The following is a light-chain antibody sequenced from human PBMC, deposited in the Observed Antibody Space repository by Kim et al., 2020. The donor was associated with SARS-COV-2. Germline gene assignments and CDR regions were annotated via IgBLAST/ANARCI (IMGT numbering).Light chain of an antibody. V-gene: IGLV1-44*01. CDR1: SSNIGGNT. CDR2: SNN. CDR3: AIWDDSLYGWV. J-gene: IGLJ3*02. Sequence: QSVLTQPPSASGTPGQRVTISCSGSSSNIGGNTINWYQQLPGSAPKLLIYSNNQRPSGVPDRFSGSKSGTSASLAISGLQSEDEADYYCAIWDDSLYGWVFGGGTQLTVL.